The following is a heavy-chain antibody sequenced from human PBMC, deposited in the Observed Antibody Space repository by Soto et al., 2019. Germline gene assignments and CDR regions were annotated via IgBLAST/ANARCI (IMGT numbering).Heavy chain of an antibody. CDR3: ASPGITGTKVSGFDP. CDR1: GGTFSSYA. V-gene: IGHV1-69*13. Sequence: SVKVSCKASGGTFSSYAISWVRQAPGQGLEWMGGIIPIFGTANYAQKFQGRVTITADESTSTAYMELSSLRSEDTAVYYCASPGITGTKVSGFDPWGKGTLVTVSS. D-gene: IGHD1-7*01. CDR2: IIPIFGTA. J-gene: IGHJ5*02.